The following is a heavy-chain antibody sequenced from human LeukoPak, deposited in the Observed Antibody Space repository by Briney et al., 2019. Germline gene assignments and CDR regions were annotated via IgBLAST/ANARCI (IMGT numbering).Heavy chain of an antibody. V-gene: IGHV4-59*01. J-gene: IGHJ4*02. D-gene: IGHD5-18*01. CDR3: ARVGRGYSYGPFDS. CDR2: IYYSGST. Sequence: PSETLSLTCTVSGGSISSYYWSWIRQPPGKGLEWIGYIYYSGSTNYNPSLKSLVTISVDTSKNQFSLKLNSVTAADTAVYYCARVGRGYSYGPFDSWGQGTLVTVSS. CDR1: GGSISSYY.